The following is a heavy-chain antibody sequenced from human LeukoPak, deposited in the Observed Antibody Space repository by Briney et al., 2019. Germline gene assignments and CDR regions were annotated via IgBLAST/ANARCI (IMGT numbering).Heavy chain of an antibody. Sequence: SVKVSCKASGGTFSSYAISWVRQAPGQGLEWMGRIIPILGIANYAQKFQGRVTITADKSTSTAYMELSSLRSEDTAVYYCARESVTYYYDSSGHRNWFDPWGQGTLVTVSS. CDR3: ARESVTYYYDSSGHRNWFDP. D-gene: IGHD3-22*01. CDR1: GGTFSSYA. V-gene: IGHV1-69*04. J-gene: IGHJ5*02. CDR2: IIPILGIA.